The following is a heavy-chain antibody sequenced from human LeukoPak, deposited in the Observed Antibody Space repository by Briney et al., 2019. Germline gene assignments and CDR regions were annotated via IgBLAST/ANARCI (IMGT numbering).Heavy chain of an antibody. CDR2: FDPEDGET. D-gene: IGHD3-22*01. J-gene: IGHJ4*02. V-gene: IGHV1-24*01. CDR3: AASHFYDSSGPTDY. Sequence: ASVKVSCKVSGYTLTELSMHWVRRAPGKGLEWMGVFDPEDGETIYAQKFQGRVTMTEDTSTDTAYMELSSLRSEDTAVYYCAASHFYDSSGPTDYWCQGTLVTVSS. CDR1: GYTLTELS.